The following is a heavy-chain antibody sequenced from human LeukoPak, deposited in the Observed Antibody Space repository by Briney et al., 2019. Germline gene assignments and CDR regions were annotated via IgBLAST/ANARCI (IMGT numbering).Heavy chain of an antibody. V-gene: IGHV3-11*04. CDR1: GFIFSDYY. CDR2: ISSRGKTI. J-gene: IGHJ6*03. Sequence: GGSLRLSCAASGFIFSDYYMSWIRRAPGKGLEWVSYISSRGKTIYYAASVKGRFTISRDNAKNSLYLQMNSLRADDTAVYYCARGRSMDLWGKGTTVTVSS. CDR3: ARGRSMDL.